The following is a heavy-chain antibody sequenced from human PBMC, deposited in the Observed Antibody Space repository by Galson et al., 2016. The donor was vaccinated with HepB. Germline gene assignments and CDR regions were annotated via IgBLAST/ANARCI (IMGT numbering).Heavy chain of an antibody. CDR1: GFTFFNYA. D-gene: IGHD6-13*01. V-gene: IGHV3-23*01. J-gene: IGHJ5*02. CDR3: AKGRSLSAAVSIWFDP. CDR2: ISGSGGST. Sequence: SLRLSCAASGFTFFNYAMSWVRQAPGKGLEWVSSISGSGGSTFYADSVKGRFTTSRDNSKNTVYLQMNSLRAEDTAVYYCAKGRSLSAAVSIWFDPWGQGTLVTVSS.